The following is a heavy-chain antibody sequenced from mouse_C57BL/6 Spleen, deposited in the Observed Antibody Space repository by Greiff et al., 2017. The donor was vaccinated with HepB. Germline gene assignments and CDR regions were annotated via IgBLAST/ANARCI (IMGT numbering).Heavy chain of an antibody. V-gene: IGHV1-62-2*01. Sequence: QVQLQQSGAELVKPGASVKLSCKASGYTFTEYTIHWVKQRSGQGLEWIGWFYPGSGSIKYNEKFKDKATLTADKSSSTVYMELSRLTSEDSAVYVCASHECDEVITTVDWYFDVWGTGTTVTVSS. CDR2: FYPGSGSI. D-gene: IGHD1-1*01. CDR1: GYTFTEYT. J-gene: IGHJ1*03. CDR3: ASHECDEVITTVDWYFDV.